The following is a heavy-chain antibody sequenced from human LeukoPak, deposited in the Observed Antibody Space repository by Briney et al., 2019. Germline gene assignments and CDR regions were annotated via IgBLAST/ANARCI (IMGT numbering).Heavy chain of an antibody. CDR1: GLTYASYA. CDR2: ISGSGGT. Sequence: GVPLRLSCTASGLTYASYAMSWVRQAPRKGLEWVSDISGSGGTYYADSVKGRFTISRDNSKNTLYLQMNSLRAEDTAVYYCAKQSRYYDSSSPGAFDIWGQGTMVTVSS. V-gene: IGHV3-23*01. J-gene: IGHJ3*02. CDR3: AKQSRYYDSSSPGAFDI. D-gene: IGHD3-22*01.